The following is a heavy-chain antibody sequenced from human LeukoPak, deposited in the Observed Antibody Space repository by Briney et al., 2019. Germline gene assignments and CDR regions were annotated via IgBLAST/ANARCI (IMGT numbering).Heavy chain of an antibody. CDR3: ARGGLPPQWLVDTDWFDP. Sequence: KPSETLSLTCTVSGGSISSSSYYWGWIRQPPGKGLEWIGSIYYSGSTYYNPSLKSRVTISVDTSKNQFSLKLSSVTAADTAVYYCARGGLPPQWLVDTDWFDPWGQGTLVTVSS. D-gene: IGHD6-19*01. J-gene: IGHJ5*02. V-gene: IGHV4-39*01. CDR1: GGSISSSSYY. CDR2: IYYSGST.